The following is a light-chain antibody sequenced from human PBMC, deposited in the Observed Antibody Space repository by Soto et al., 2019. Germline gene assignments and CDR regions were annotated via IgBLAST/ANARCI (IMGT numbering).Light chain of an antibody. Sequence: DIQMTQSPSSLSASVGDRVTITCRASRSISTHLNWYQQKPGKAPNLLIYAASSLQSGVPSRFSGSGSGTDFTLTISSLQPEDFATYYCQQANSFPLTFGGGTKVDIK. CDR3: QQANSFPLT. J-gene: IGKJ4*01. CDR1: RSISTH. V-gene: IGKV1-39*01. CDR2: AAS.